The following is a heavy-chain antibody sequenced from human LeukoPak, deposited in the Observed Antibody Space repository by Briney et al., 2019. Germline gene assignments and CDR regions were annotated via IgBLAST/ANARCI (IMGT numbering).Heavy chain of an antibody. CDR1: GFTVSSNN. D-gene: IGHD1-26*01. V-gene: IGHV3-66*02. CDR3: ARDGGSGSYVRAFDI. J-gene: IGHJ3*02. CDR2: ICSGGSI. Sequence: GGSLRLSCAASGFTVSSNNMSWVRQAPRKGLEWVSVICSGGSIYYADSVKGRFTISRDNSKNTLYLQMNSLRAEDTAVYYCARDGGSGSYVRAFDIWGQGTMVTVSS.